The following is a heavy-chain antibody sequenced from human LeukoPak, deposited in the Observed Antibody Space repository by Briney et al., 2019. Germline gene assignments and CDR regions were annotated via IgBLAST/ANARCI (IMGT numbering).Heavy chain of an antibody. Sequence: ASVKVSCKASGYTFTGYYMHWVRQAPRQGLEWMGWINPNSGGTNYAQKFQGRVTMTRDTSISTAYMELSRLRSDDTAVYYCARVEDVDTDPGGWGQGTPVTVSS. CDR1: GYTFTGYY. V-gene: IGHV1-2*02. CDR2: INPNSGGT. CDR3: ARVEDVDTDPGG. D-gene: IGHD5-18*01. J-gene: IGHJ4*02.